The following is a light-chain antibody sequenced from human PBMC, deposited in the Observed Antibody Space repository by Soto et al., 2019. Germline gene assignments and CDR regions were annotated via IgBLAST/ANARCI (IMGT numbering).Light chain of an antibody. CDR1: QDISNY. V-gene: IGKV4-1*01. CDR3: QQSYSTPLT. Sequence: DIQMTQSPSSLSASVGDRVTITCQASQDISNYLNWYQQKPGQPPKLLIYWASTRESGAPDRFSGSGSGTDFTLTISSLQAEDVAVYYCQQSYSTPLTFGGGTKVDIK. CDR2: WAS. J-gene: IGKJ4*01.